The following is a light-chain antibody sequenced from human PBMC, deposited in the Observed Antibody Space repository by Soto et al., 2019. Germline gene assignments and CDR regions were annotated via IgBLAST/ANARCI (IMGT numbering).Light chain of an antibody. V-gene: IGLV2-18*02. CDR3: SSYTSITTV. CDR2: EVT. Sequence: QSALTQPPSVSGSPGQSVTISCTAASSDLVNYNRVSWYQQPPGTAPKLIIFEVTNRPSGVPDRFSGSKSGNTASLTISGLQAEDEADYYCSSYTSITTVFGGGTKLTVL. CDR1: SSDLVNYNR. J-gene: IGLJ2*01.